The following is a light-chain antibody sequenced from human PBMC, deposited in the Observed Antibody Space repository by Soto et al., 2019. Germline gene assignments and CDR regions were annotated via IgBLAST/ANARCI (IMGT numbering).Light chain of an antibody. Sequence: EIVLTQCPGTLSLSPGERATLSCRASQSVSSAYLAWYQQKPGQAPRLLISGASSRATGIPDRFSGSGSGTDFSLTISRLEPEDFAVYYCQQYGGSVPITFGQGTRLDIK. CDR3: QQYGGSVPIT. V-gene: IGKV3-20*01. J-gene: IGKJ5*01. CDR1: QSVSSAY. CDR2: GAS.